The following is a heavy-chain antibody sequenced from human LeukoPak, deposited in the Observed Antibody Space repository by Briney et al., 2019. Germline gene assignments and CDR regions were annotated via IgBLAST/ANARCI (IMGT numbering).Heavy chain of an antibody. J-gene: IGHJ4*02. CDR2: IYPGDSDT. D-gene: IGHD2/OR15-2a*01. V-gene: IGHV5-51*01. CDR3: ARAGYSNRWDGVDY. CDR1: GYTFTNYW. Sequence: GESLRISCKGSGYTFTNYWIGWVRQMPGKGLEFMGIIYPGDSDTRYSPSFQGQVTISVDKSINTAYLQWSSLKASDSAMYYCARAGYSNRWDGVDYWGQGTLVTVSS.